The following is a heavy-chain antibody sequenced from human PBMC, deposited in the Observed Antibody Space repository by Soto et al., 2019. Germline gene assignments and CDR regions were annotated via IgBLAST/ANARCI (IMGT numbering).Heavy chain of an antibody. CDR1: GFTFSDSA. CDR3: TRATDTGGLNWFDP. Sequence: EAQLVESGGDLVQPGGSLKLSCAASGFTFSDSAVHWVRQASGKGLEWVGRIRTKSNSYATTCTASLKGRFTISRDDSKNTAYLQMNSLETEDTAVYYCTRATDTGGLNWFDPWGPGTLVTVSS. CDR2: IRTKSNSYAT. J-gene: IGHJ5*02. D-gene: IGHD4-17*01. V-gene: IGHV3-73*02.